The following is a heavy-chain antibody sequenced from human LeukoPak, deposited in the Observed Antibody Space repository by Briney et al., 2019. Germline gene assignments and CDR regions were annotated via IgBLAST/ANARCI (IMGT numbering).Heavy chain of an antibody. V-gene: IGHV1-18*03. CDR2: IRSNNHNT. J-gene: IGHJ4*02. CDR3: VRDSADSPDH. D-gene: IGHD4-11*01. Sequence: GPSVKVSCKTSGYTFNTYGTSWVRQAPGQGLEWMAWIRSNNHNTRYAQKFQGRVTFPTDTSTSTAYMELRGLTSDDMPVHYCVRDSADSPDHWGQGTLVTVSS. CDR1: GYTFNTYG.